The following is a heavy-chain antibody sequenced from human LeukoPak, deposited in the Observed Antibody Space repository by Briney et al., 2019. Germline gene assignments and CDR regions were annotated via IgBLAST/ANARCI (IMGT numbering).Heavy chain of an antibody. D-gene: IGHD5-18*01. Sequence: GGSLRLSFAASGFTFNIYVKNWLRQAPGKGLEWVAAISGSGVSTREADSVKGRFTISRDDSKNTLYLQMSSLRAEDKAVYYCAQDHMCRSVTYGYSFDSWGQGTLVTVSS. CDR3: AQDHMCRSVTYGYSFDS. CDR2: ISGSGVST. J-gene: IGHJ4*02. CDR1: GFTFNIYV. V-gene: IGHV3-23*01.